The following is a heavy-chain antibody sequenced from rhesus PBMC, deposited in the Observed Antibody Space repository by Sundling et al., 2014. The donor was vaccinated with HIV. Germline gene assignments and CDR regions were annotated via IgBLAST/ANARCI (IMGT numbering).Heavy chain of an antibody. CDR2: FSGSAGTT. Sequence: QVQLQESGPGLLKPSETLSLTCAVSGGSISNYYWSWIRQPPGKGLEWIGRFSGSAGTTDYNPSLRSRVTISTDTSKNQFSLKLSSVTAADTAVYYCARRLLGSFDYWGQGVLVTVSS. D-gene: IGHD3-34*01. CDR3: ARRLLGSFDY. J-gene: IGHJ4*01. CDR1: GGSISNYY. V-gene: IGHV4-173*01.